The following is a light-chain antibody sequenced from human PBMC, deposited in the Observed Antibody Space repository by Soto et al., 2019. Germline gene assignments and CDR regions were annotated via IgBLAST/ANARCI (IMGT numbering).Light chain of an antibody. CDR3: QQRSNWPIT. CDR2: GAS. J-gene: IGKJ5*01. Sequence: EVVLTQSPATLSLSPGERATLSCRASENVRTFVDWYQQKPGQAPRLLIYGASNRATGIPARFSGSGSGTDFTLTISNLEPEDFAVYYCQQRSNWPITFGQGTRLEIK. V-gene: IGKV3-11*01. CDR1: ENVRTF.